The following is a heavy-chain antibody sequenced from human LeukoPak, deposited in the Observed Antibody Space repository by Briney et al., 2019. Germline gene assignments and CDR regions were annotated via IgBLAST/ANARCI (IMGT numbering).Heavy chain of an antibody. CDR1: GYTLTSYD. V-gene: IGHV1-69*04. D-gene: IGHD6-19*01. J-gene: IGHJ6*02. CDR3: ARDYLVAVAGTPTQDYYYYGMDV. Sequence: ASVKVSCKASGYTLTSYDINWVRQATGQGLEWMGRMIPILGIANYAQKFQGRVTITADKSTSTAYMELSSLRSEDTAVYYCARDYLVAVAGTPTQDYYYYGMDVWGQGTTVTVSS. CDR2: MIPILGIA.